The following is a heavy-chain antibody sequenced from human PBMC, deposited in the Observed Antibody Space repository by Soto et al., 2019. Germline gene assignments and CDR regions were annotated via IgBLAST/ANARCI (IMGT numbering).Heavy chain of an antibody. D-gene: IGHD3-16*01. CDR2: IYYSGST. J-gene: IGHJ4*02. CDR1: GCSIRSSY. CDR3: ARRWGDYFDY. V-gene: IGHV4-59*08. Sequence: SETLSLTSTVSGCSIRSSYCSWIRQPPGKGLEWIGYIYYSGSTNYNPSLKSRVTISVDTSKNQFSLKLSSVTAADTAVYYCARRWGDYFDYWGQGTLVTVS.